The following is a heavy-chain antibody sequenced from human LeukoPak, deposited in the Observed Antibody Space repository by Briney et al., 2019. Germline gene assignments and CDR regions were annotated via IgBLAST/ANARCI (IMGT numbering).Heavy chain of an antibody. D-gene: IGHD5-18*01. V-gene: IGHV1-69*05. CDR1: GGTFTSYS. CDR2: IMPIFGTA. J-gene: IGHJ4*02. CDR3: ARGGDTAPSDY. Sequence: GSSVKVSCKPSGGTFTSYSISWVRQAPGQRLEWMGRIMPIFGTANYPQKFQDRVTITTDKSTSTVYMELSSLTSEDTAMYYCARGGDTAPSDYWGQGTLVTVSS.